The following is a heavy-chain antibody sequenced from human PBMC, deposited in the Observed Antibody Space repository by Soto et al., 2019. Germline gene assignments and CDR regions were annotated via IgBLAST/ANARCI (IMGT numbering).Heavy chain of an antibody. V-gene: IGHV3-23*01. J-gene: IGHJ4*02. Sequence: GGSLRLSCAASGFTFSSYAMSWVRQAPGKGLEWVSAISGSGGSTYYADSVKGRFTISRDNSKNTLYLQMNSLRAEDTAVYYCAKGTYYYDSSGYYLTPYYFDYWGQGTLVTVSS. CDR3: AKGTYYYDSSGYYLTPYYFDY. D-gene: IGHD3-22*01. CDR2: ISGSGGST. CDR1: GFTFSSYA.